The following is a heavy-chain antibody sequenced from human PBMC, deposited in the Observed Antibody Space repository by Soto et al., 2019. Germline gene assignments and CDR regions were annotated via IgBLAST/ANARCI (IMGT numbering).Heavy chain of an antibody. D-gene: IGHD6-19*01. CDR3: ARAGGLGAVAVDY. CDR1: GGSISSGGYS. Sequence: QLQLQESGSGLVKPSQTLSLTCAVSGGSISSGGYSRSWIRQPPGKGLEWIGYIYHGSTYYNPSLKSRVTISVDRSKNQFSLKLSSVTAADTAVYYCARAGGLGAVAVDYWGQGTLVTVSS. V-gene: IGHV4-30-2*01. CDR2: IYHGST. J-gene: IGHJ4*02.